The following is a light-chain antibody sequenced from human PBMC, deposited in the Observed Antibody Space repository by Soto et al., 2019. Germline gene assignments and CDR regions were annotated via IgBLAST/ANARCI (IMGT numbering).Light chain of an antibody. CDR2: AAS. J-gene: IGKJ4*01. CDR1: QSIGSY. CDR3: QQSYSNPLT. V-gene: IGKV1-39*01. Sequence: DIQMTQSPSSLSASVGDRVTITCRASQSIGSYLNWYQHEPGKAPKFLIYAASSLQSGVPSWFSGSGSGTDFTLTISSLQPEDFATYYGQQSYSNPLTFGGGTKVEIK.